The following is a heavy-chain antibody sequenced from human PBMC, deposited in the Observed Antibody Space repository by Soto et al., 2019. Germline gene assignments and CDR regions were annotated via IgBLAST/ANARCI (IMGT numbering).Heavy chain of an antibody. CDR3: AGDRLRGYDSSGFNS. Sequence: SVKVSCKASGDTFSTYTITWVRQAPGQGLEWMGGIIPWSGTSNYAQKFQGRVTITADTSTSTAFLELSSLKSDDTAIYYCAGDRLRGYDSSGFNSWGQGTMVTVSS. D-gene: IGHD3-22*01. V-gene: IGHV1-69*06. CDR2: IIPWSGTS. J-gene: IGHJ4*02. CDR1: GDTFSTYT.